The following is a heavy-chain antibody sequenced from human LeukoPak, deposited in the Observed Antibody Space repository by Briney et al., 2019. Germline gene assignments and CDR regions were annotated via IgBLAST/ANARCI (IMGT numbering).Heavy chain of an antibody. Sequence: PGGSLRLSCAASGFTFSSYWMSWVRQAPGKGLEWVANIKQDGSDKYYVDSVKGRLTISRDNSKNSLYLQMNSLRAEDTAVYYCARTQCISTRCSHYFGYWGQGTLVTVSS. CDR3: ARTQCISTRCSHYFGY. V-gene: IGHV3-7*05. CDR2: IKQDGSDK. D-gene: IGHD2-2*01. CDR1: GFTFSSYW. J-gene: IGHJ4*02.